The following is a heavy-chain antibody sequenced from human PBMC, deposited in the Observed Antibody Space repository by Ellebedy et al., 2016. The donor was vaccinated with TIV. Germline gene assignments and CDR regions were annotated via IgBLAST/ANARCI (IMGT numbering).Heavy chain of an antibody. Sequence: GESLKISCAASGFTFSSYWISWVRQAPGKGLEWVGNIKQDGSEKYYVDSVKGRFTISRDNAKNSLYLQMDSLRAEDTAVYYCARDFDSWGQGTLVTVSS. CDR2: IKQDGSEK. V-gene: IGHV3-7*03. J-gene: IGHJ4*02. CDR1: GFTFSSYW. CDR3: ARDFDS.